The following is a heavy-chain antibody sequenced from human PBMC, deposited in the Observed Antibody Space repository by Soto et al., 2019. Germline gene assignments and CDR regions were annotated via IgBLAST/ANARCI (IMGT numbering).Heavy chain of an antibody. D-gene: IGHD5-18*01. J-gene: IGHJ4*02. V-gene: IGHV3-30-3*01. Sequence: QVQLVESGGGVVQPGRSLRLSCAASGFTFSSYAMHWVRQAPGKGLEWVAVISYDGSNKYYADSVKGRFTISRDNSKNTLSLQMNSLRAEDTAVYYCARGRGYSGYWGQGTLVTVSS. CDR2: ISYDGSNK. CDR1: GFTFSSYA. CDR3: ARGRGYSGY.